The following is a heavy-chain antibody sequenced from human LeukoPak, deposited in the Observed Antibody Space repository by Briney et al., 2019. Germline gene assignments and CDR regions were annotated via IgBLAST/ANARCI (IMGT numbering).Heavy chain of an antibody. D-gene: IGHD3-22*01. V-gene: IGHV3-74*01. CDR1: GFTFSTYY. J-gene: IGHJ4*02. CDR3: ARISYDSSGYYDY. CDR2: IDSDGKIT. Sequence: GGSLRLSCAASGFTFSTYYIHGVGQAPGKGLVWGSRIDSDGKITTYADSVKGRFTISRDNAKNKVYLQMNSLRAEDKAVYYCARISYDSSGYYDYWGQGTLVNVSS.